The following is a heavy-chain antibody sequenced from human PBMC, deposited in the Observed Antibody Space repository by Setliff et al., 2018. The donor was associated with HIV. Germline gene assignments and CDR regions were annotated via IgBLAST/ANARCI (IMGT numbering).Heavy chain of an antibody. CDR3: ARLRGLNLEPFDY. D-gene: IGHD1-1*01. Sequence: SETLSLTCTVSGGSISSYYWSWIRQPPGKGLEWIGYIYYSGSTNYNASLQSRVTISVDTSKNQFSLKLSSVTAADTAVYYCARLRGLNLEPFDYWGQGTLVTVSS. V-gene: IGHV4-59*08. CDR1: GGSISSYY. CDR2: IYYSGST. J-gene: IGHJ4*02.